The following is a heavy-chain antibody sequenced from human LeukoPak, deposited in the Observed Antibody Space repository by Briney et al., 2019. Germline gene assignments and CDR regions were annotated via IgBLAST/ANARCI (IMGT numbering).Heavy chain of an antibody. Sequence: GGSLRLSCAASGFTFSSYAMSWVRQAPGKGLEWVSAISGSGGSTYYADSVKGRFTISRDNSKNTLSLQMNSLRAEDTAVYYCAKTYSISSLTFDYWGQGTLVTVSS. CDR3: AKTYSISSLTFDY. CDR2: ISGSGGST. J-gene: IGHJ4*02. D-gene: IGHD6-6*01. V-gene: IGHV3-23*01. CDR1: GFTFSSYA.